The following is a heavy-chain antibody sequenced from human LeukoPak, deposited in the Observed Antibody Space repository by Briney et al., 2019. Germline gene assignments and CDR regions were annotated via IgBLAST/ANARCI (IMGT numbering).Heavy chain of an antibody. D-gene: IGHD3-10*01. CDR2: IWYDGSNK. CDR1: GFTFSSYG. V-gene: IGHV3-33*06. Sequence: QPGGSLRLSCAASGFTFSSYGMHWVRQAPGKGLEWVAVIWYDGSNKYYADSVKGRFTISRDNSKNTRYLQMNSLRAEDTAVYYRAKVMVGGDYFDYWGQGTLVTVSS. CDR3: AKVMVGGDYFDY. J-gene: IGHJ4*02.